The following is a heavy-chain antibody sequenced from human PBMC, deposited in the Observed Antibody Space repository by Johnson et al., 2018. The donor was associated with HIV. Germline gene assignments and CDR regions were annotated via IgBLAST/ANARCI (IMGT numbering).Heavy chain of an antibody. CDR2: IKQDGSEK. Sequence: MLLVESGGNVVRPGGSLRLSCTASGFTFDDYGMSWVRQVPEKGLEWVANIKQDGSEKHYVDSVKGRFTISRDNARRSVYLQMDSLRADDTAVYYCARDNDDVFDIWGQGTMVTVSS. V-gene: IGHV3-7*01. D-gene: IGHD1-1*01. J-gene: IGHJ3*02. CDR1: GFTFDDYG. CDR3: ARDNDDVFDI.